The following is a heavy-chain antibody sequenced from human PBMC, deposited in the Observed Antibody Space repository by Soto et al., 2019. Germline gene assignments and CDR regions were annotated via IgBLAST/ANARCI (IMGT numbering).Heavy chain of an antibody. Sequence: EEQLVESGGGLVQAGGSLRLSCEASGFILGRNSMMWVRQAPGKGLEWVAYITSSSTTMNYADSVKGRFTISRDNANNALYLQMNSLRDEDTAVYYCARPHLDRPTFYGMDVWGQGTTVTVSS. V-gene: IGHV3-48*02. D-gene: IGHD2-2*03. CDR2: ITSSSTTM. CDR3: ARPHLDRPTFYGMDV. J-gene: IGHJ6*02. CDR1: GFILGRNS.